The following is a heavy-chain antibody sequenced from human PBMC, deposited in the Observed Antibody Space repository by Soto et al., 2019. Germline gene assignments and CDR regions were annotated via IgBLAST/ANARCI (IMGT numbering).Heavy chain of an antibody. CDR1: AGTFPHYA. Sequence: QVQLVQSGPEVRVPGSSVKVSCKASAGTFPHYALSWVRQAPGQGLEWIGGIIPVLATTTYAQKFQGRVSIIADESTNTVYMELSGLKSDDTAIYYCARGVVVVTNYYFDQWGQGTLVTVSS. CDR2: IIPVLATT. CDR3: ARGVVVVTNYYFDQ. J-gene: IGHJ4*02. D-gene: IGHD2-2*01. V-gene: IGHV1-69*01.